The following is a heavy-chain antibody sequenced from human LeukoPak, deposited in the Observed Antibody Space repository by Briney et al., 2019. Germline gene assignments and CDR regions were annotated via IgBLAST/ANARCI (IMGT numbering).Heavy chain of an antibody. J-gene: IGHJ4*02. V-gene: IGHV4-59*01. CDR2: IYYSGST. CDR3: ARLWYSSGWDPYFDY. Sequence: SETLSLTCTVSGGSISSYYWSWIRQPPGKGLEWIGYIYYSGSTNYNPSLKSRVTISVDTSKNQFSLKLSSVTAADTAVYYCARLWYSSGWDPYFDYWGQGTLVNVSS. D-gene: IGHD6-19*01. CDR1: GGSISSYY.